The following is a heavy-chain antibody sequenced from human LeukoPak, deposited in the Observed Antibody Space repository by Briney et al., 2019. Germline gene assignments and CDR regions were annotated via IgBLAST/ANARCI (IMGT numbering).Heavy chain of an antibody. D-gene: IGHD5-12*01. CDR2: FSYSGST. V-gene: IGHV4-59*01. CDR1: GGSISSYY. Sequence: ASETLSLTCTVSGGSISSYYWSWIRQPPGKGLEWIGYFSYSGSTSYTPSLKSRVTISIDTSKNQFSLKLSSVTAADTAMYYCARGPMDSGYTYFDYWGQGTLVSVAS. J-gene: IGHJ4*02. CDR3: ARGPMDSGYTYFDY.